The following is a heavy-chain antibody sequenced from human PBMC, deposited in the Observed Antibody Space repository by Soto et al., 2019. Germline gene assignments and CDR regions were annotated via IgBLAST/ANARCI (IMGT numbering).Heavy chain of an antibody. CDR2: KTYDGSNK. J-gene: IGHJ4*02. Sequence: QVQLVESGGGVVQPGRSLRLSCAASGFMFSSYAMHWVRQAPGKGLEWVAVKTYDGSNKYYADSVKGRFTISRDNSKNTVYPQMNSLRAEDTAVYYGARAGGLLVDYWGQGTRVTVSS. CDR1: GFMFSSYA. V-gene: IGHV3-30-3*01. CDR3: ARAGGLLVDY. D-gene: IGHD1-26*01.